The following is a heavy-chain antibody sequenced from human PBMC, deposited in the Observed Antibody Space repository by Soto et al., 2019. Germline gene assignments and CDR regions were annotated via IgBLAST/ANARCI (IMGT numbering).Heavy chain of an antibody. CDR3: ARKEVAAHPPYFDT. CDR1: GFAVSSNY. V-gene: IGHV3-66*01. CDR2: IYSGGQT. D-gene: IGHD6-19*01. J-gene: IGHJ3*02. Sequence: PGGSLRLSCAASGFAVSSNYMTWVRQAPGKGLEWVSVIYSGGQTYYADSVKGRFTISRDSSKNMLHLQMNGVRAEDTAVYYCARKEVAAHPPYFDTWGQWTMVTVSS.